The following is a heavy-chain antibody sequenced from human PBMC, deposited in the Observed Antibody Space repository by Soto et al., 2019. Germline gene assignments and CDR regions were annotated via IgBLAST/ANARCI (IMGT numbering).Heavy chain of an antibody. CDR3: ARDSSTTNPV. V-gene: IGHV1-8*01. Sequence: QVQLVQSGAEVRRPWTSVMVSCTTSGYTFTDYDINWVRQATGQGLEWMGWMNPNSGNTGYAQKFQGRVSMTRNTDTSTAYMELSSLRADDTAIYYCARDSSTTNPVWCQGAVLTVCS. D-gene: IGHD2-2*01. J-gene: IGHJ3*01. CDR2: MNPNSGNT. CDR1: GYTFTDYD.